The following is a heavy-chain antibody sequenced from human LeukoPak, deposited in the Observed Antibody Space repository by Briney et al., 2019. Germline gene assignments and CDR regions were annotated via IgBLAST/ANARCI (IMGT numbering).Heavy chain of an antibody. Sequence: GGSLRLSCAASGFTFSSYAMHWVRQAPGKGLEWVAVISYDGSNKYYADSAKGRFTISRDNSKNTLYLQMNSLRAEDTAVYYCARARGYSGYASLDYWGQGTLVTVSS. D-gene: IGHD5-12*01. CDR3: ARARGYSGYASLDY. V-gene: IGHV3-30-3*01. CDR1: GFTFSSYA. J-gene: IGHJ4*02. CDR2: ISYDGSNK.